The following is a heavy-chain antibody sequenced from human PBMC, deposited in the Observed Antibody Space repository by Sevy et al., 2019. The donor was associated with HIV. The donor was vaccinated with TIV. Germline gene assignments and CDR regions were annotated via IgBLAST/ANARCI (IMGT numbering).Heavy chain of an antibody. CDR1: GFTFSSYA. CDR3: AKGYCSGGSCPRDYYYYGMDV. CDR2: VSVTGRST. V-gene: IGHV3-23*01. D-gene: IGHD2-15*01. J-gene: IGHJ6*02. Sequence: GGSLRLSCAASGFTFSSYAMNWVRQAPGKGLDWVSSVSVTGRSTYYAEPVEGRFTISRDNSKSTLFLQINSRTADDTAGYYCAKGYCSGGSCPRDYYYYGMDVWGQGTTVTVSS.